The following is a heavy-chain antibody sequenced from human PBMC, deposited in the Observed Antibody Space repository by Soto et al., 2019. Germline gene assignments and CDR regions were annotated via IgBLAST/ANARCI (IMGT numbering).Heavy chain of an antibody. J-gene: IGHJ4*02. CDR3: AASASGYSYGDFDY. V-gene: IGHV1-58*01. CDR1: GFTFTSSA. CDR2: IVVGSGNT. Sequence: GASVKVSCKASGFTFTSSAVQWVRQARGQRLEWIGWIVVGSGNTNYAQKFQERVTITRDMSTSTAYMELSSLRSEDTAVYYCAASASGYSYGDFDYWGQGNLVTVSS. D-gene: IGHD5-18*01.